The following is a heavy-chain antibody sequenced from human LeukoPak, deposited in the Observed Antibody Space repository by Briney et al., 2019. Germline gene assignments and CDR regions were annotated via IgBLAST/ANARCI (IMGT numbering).Heavy chain of an antibody. CDR1: GGSFSGYY. D-gene: IGHD3-3*01. CDR2: INHSGST. CDR3: ARGHGIRRKLLRFLEWLLLDY. J-gene: IGHJ4*02. Sequence: SETLSLTCAVYGGSFSGYYWSWIRQPPGKGLEWIGGINHSGSTNYNPSLKSRVTISVDTSKNQFSLKLSSVTAADTAVYYCARGHGIRRKLLRFLEWLLLDYWGQGTLVTVSS. V-gene: IGHV4-34*01.